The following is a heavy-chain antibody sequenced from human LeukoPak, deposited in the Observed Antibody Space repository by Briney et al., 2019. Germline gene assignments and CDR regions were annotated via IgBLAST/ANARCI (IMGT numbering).Heavy chain of an antibody. D-gene: IGHD2-2*02. CDR3: ARGLGYCSSTSCYTGGFFDP. V-gene: IGHV3-66*02. CDR1: GFTFTNYA. CDR2: IYSGGST. J-gene: IGHJ5*02. Sequence: GTSLRLSCVASGFTFTNYAMSWVRQAPGKGLEWVSVIYSGGSTYYADSVKGRFTISRDNSKNTLYLQMNGLRAEDTAVYYCARGLGYCSSTSCYTGGFFDPWAREPWSPSPQ.